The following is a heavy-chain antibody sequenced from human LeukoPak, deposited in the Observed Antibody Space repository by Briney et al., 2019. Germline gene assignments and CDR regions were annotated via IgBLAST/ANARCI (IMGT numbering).Heavy chain of an antibody. D-gene: IGHD3-10*02. CDR3: AELGITMIGGV. Sequence: SGGSLRLSCTASGFTLSSSWMSWVRQPPGRGLEWVASIKQDGSQKYYVDSVKGRFTISRDNAKNSLYLQMNSLRAEDTAVYYCAELGITMIGGVWGKGTTVTISS. CDR2: IKQDGSQK. CDR1: GFTLSSSW. J-gene: IGHJ6*04. V-gene: IGHV3-7*01.